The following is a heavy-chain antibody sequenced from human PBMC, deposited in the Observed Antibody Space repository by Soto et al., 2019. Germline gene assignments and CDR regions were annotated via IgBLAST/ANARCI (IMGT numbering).Heavy chain of an antibody. J-gene: IGHJ4*02. CDR3: ARDHSRGYSYDPFDY. Sequence: SLKLSCAASGFTFSSYARHLVRQAPGKGLEWVAVISYDGSNKYYADSVKGRFTISRDNSKNTLYLQMNSLRAEDAAVYYCARDHSRGYSYDPFDYWGQGTLVTVSS. CDR1: GFTFSSYA. V-gene: IGHV3-30-3*01. CDR2: ISYDGSNK. D-gene: IGHD5-18*01.